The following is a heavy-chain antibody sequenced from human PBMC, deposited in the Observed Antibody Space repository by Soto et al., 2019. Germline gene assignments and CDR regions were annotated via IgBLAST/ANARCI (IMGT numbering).Heavy chain of an antibody. V-gene: IGHV1-69*13. Sequence: SVKVSCKASGGTFSSYAISWVRQAPGQGLEWMGGIIPIFGTANYAQKFQGRVTITADESTSTAYMELSSLRSEDTAVYYCARAVGYCSSTSCFDYYYYGMDVWGQGTTVTVSS. CDR1: GGTFSSYA. CDR2: IIPIFGTA. CDR3: ARAVGYCSSTSCFDYYYYGMDV. D-gene: IGHD2-2*01. J-gene: IGHJ6*02.